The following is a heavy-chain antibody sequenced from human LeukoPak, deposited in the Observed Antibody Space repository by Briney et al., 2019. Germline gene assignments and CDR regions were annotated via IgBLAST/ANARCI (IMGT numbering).Heavy chain of an antibody. CDR3: AKRVSYSSSPFDY. CDR1: GFTFSNYA. CDR2: VSTSGGDT. V-gene: IGHV3-23*01. J-gene: IGHJ4*02. Sequence: GGSLRLSCAASGFTFSNYAMSWVRQAPAKGLEWVSGVSTSGGDTYYADYVKGRFTIHRDNSKDTLYLQMNSLRAEDTAIYYCAKRVSYSSSPFDYRGQGTLVTVSS. D-gene: IGHD6-13*01.